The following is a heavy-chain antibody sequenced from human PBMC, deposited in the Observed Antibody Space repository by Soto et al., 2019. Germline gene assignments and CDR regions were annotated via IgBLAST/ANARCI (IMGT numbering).Heavy chain of an antibody. V-gene: IGHV1-3*01. CDR3: AREGSSGWYNWFDP. CDR2: INAGNGNT. Sequence: GASVKVSCKASGYTFTSYAMHWVRQAPGQRLEWMGWINAGNGNTKYSQKFQGRVTITRDTSASTAYMELSSLRSEDTAVYYCAREGSSGWYNWFDPWGQGTLVTVSS. D-gene: IGHD6-19*01. J-gene: IGHJ5*02. CDR1: GYTFTSYA.